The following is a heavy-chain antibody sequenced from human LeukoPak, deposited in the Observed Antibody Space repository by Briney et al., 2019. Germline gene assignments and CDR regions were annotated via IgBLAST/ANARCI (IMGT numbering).Heavy chain of an antibody. CDR2: IYYSGST. Sequence: SETLSLTCTVSGGSISSYYWSWIRQPPGKGLKWIGYIYYSGSTYYNPSLKSRVTISVDTSKNQFSLKLSSVAAADTAVYYCAKDSSGYDTLDYWGQGTLVTVSS. CDR3: AKDSSGYDTLDY. D-gene: IGHD5-12*01. J-gene: IGHJ4*02. CDR1: GGSISSYY. V-gene: IGHV4-59*01.